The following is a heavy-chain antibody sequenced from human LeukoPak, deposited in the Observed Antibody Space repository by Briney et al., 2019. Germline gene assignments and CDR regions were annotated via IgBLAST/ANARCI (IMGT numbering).Heavy chain of an antibody. J-gene: IGHJ6*03. D-gene: IGHD1-1*01. CDR2: VDHTGST. V-gene: IGHV4-59*01. Sequence: SETLSLTCAVYIDSFTNYYWNWIRQTPGKGLEWIGYVDHTGSTNFNPSLNGRVSISRDTTKNLFSLRLRSVTAADTAVYFCARGRVSSSTWYSTYYYYFYMDVWGKGTTVTVSS. CDR3: ARGRVSSSTWYSTYYYYFYMDV. CDR1: IDSFTNYY.